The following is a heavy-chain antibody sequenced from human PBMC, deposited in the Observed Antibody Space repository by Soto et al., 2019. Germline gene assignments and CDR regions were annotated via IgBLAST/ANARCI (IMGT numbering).Heavy chain of an antibody. Sequence: ASVKVSCKASGYTFTSYDINWVRQATGQGLEWMGWMNPNSGNTGYAQKFQGRVTMTTNTSTSTAYMELRSLRSDDTAVYYCARGVDRVEMATIRKYYYYCGMDVWGQGTTVTVSS. CDR3: ARGVDRVEMATIRKYYYYCGMDV. CDR1: GYTFTSYD. D-gene: IGHD5-12*01. J-gene: IGHJ6*02. CDR2: MNPNSGNT. V-gene: IGHV1-8*01.